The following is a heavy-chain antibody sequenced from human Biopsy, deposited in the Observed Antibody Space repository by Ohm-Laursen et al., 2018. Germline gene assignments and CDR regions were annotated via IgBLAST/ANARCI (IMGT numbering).Heavy chain of an antibody. CDR2: VHHDGRA. J-gene: IGHJ5*02. CDR3: ARFIVPSLHCSNGVCPIRWFDP. CDR1: GGTYSGYY. Sequence: GTLSLTCAVYGGTYSGYYWSWIRQPPGKGLEWIGEVHHDGRAKYNPSLKSRVTISGDMSKKQFSLKLSGVTAADTAVYYCARFIVPSLHCSNGVCPIRWFDPWGQGTLVTVFS. V-gene: IGHV4-34*01. D-gene: IGHD2-2*01.